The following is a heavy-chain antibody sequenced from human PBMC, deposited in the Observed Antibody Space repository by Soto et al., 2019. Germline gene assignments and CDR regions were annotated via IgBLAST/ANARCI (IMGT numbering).Heavy chain of an antibody. V-gene: IGHV4-30-4*01. CDR3: ARRAENYDSSGYYSAIDY. J-gene: IGHJ4*02. D-gene: IGHD3-22*01. Sequence: PSETLSLTCTVSGGSISSGDYYWSWIRQPPGKGLEWIGYIYYSGSTYYNPSLKSRVTISVDTSKNQFSLKLSSVTAADTAVYYCARRAENYDSSGYYSAIDYWGQGTLVTVSS. CDR2: IYYSGST. CDR1: GGSISSGDYY.